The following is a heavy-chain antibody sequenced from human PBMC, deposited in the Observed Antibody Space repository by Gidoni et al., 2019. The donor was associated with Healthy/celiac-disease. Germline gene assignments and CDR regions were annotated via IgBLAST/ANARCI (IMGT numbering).Heavy chain of an antibody. D-gene: IGHD5-18*01. Sequence: EVQLVESGGVVVQPGGSLRLSCAASGFTFAVYAMDWVRQAPGKGLEWVSLISWDGGSNYYADSVKGRFTISRDNSKNSLYLQMNSLRAEDTALYYCARVDTAMGLGPFDYWGQGTLVTVSS. J-gene: IGHJ4*02. CDR2: ISWDGGSN. CDR1: GFTFAVYA. CDR3: ARVDTAMGLGPFDY. V-gene: IGHV3-43D*03.